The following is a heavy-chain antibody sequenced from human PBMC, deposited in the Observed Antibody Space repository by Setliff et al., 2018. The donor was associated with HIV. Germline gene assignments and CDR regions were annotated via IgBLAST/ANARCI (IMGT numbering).Heavy chain of an antibody. Sequence: PSETLSLTCAVSGVSISSSNWWTWVRQPPGKGLEWIGEVSHSGSTNYNPSLKSRVTISVDTSKNQFSLKLSSVTAADTAVYYCARIDSAMVRDKGYGMDVWGRGTTVTVSS. CDR3: ARIDSAMVRDKGYGMDV. J-gene: IGHJ6*02. CDR2: VSHSGST. CDR1: GVSISSSNW. D-gene: IGHD3-10*01. V-gene: IGHV4-4*02.